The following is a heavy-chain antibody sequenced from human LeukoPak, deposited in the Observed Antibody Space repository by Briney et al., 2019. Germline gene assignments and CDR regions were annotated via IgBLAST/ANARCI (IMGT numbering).Heavy chain of an antibody. V-gene: IGHV3-74*01. Sequence: PGGSLRLSCAASGFTFNSYWMHWVRQAPGKGLVWVSPFKTDGSTTRYADSVKGRFTISRDNAKNTLYLQMNSLRAEDTAVYYCARSTSQGFDYWGQGTGDIVSS. CDR1: GFTFNSYW. CDR3: ARSTSQGFDY. J-gene: IGHJ4*02. D-gene: IGHD6-6*01. CDR2: FKTDGSTT.